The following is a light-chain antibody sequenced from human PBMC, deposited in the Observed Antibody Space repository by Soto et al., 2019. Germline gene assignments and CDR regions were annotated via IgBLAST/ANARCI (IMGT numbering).Light chain of an antibody. Sequence: DIQMTQSPSTLSGSLGDRVTITCRASQTIMTYLNWYQLKPGKPPRLLIYAASSLQSGVPSRFSGSGSGTDFTLTISSLQPDDIATYYCQQYSSYSAWTFGEGTKVDI. CDR2: AAS. V-gene: IGKV1-5*01. CDR1: QTIMTY. J-gene: IGKJ1*01. CDR3: QQYSSYSAWT.